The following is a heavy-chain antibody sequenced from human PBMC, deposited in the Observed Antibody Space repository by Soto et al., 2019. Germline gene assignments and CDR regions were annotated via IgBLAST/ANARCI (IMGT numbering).Heavy chain of an antibody. Sequence: QVQLVQSGAEVKKPGSSVKVSCKASGGTFSSYAISWVRQAPGQGLEWMGGIIPIFGTANYAQKFQGRVTITADESTSTAYMERSSLRSEDTAVYYGARDECCPGGYSYGLDYWGQGTLVTVSS. J-gene: IGHJ4*02. CDR2: IIPIFGTA. CDR1: GGTFSSYA. D-gene: IGHD5-18*01. V-gene: IGHV1-69*12. CDR3: ARDECCPGGYSYGLDY.